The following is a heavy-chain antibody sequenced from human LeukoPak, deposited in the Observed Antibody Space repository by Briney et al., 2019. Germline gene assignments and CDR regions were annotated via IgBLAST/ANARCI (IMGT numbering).Heavy chain of an antibody. Sequence: GGSLRLSCALSGLTVNDNYMSWVRQAPGKGLEWVSLIFPNGQTYYADFVQGRFSISRDMSRNILFLDMSSLRAEDTAVFFCARANPVYGDFDYWGQGTLVTVSS. CDR1: GLTVNDNY. CDR3: ARANPVYGDFDY. J-gene: IGHJ4*02. CDR2: IFPNGQT. D-gene: IGHD4-17*01. V-gene: IGHV3-53*01.